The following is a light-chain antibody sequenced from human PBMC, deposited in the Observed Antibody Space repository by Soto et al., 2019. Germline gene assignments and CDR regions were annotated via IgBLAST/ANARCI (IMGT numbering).Light chain of an antibody. V-gene: IGKV3-15*01. Sequence: EIVMTQSPATLSVSPGERATLSCRASQSVGSNLAWYQQRPGQVPRLLIYGASTRATGIPARFSGSGSGTEFTLTISSLQSEDFAVYYCQQYNNWPPWTFGQGTTVDIK. J-gene: IGKJ1*01. CDR1: QSVGSN. CDR2: GAS. CDR3: QQYNNWPPWT.